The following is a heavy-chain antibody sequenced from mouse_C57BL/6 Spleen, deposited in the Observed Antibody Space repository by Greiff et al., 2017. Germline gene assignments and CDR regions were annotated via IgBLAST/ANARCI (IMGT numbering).Heavy chain of an antibody. V-gene: IGHV1-81*01. CDR2: IYPRSGNT. D-gene: IGHD1-1*01. CDR1: GYTFTSYG. Sequence: VKLMESGAELARPGASVKLSCKASGYTFTSYGISWVKQRTGQGLEWIGEIYPRSGNTYYNEKFKGKATLTADKSSSTAYMELRSLTSEDSAVYFCARSGGGSSLDYWGQGTTLTVSS. J-gene: IGHJ2*01. CDR3: ARSGGGSSLDY.